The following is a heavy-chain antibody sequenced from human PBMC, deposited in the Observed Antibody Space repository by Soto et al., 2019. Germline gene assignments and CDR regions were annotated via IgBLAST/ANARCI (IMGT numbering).Heavy chain of an antibody. D-gene: IGHD2-2*01. J-gene: IGHJ3*02. CDR2: ISWNSGSI. CDR3: AKDPYCSSTSCYGASDAFDI. CDR1: GFTFDDYA. V-gene: IGHV3-9*01. Sequence: GGSLGLSCAASGFTFDDYAMHWVRQAPGKGLEWVSGISWNSGSIGYADSVKGRFTISRDNAKNSLYLQMNSLRAEDTALYYCAKDPYCSSTSCYGASDAFDIWGQGTMVTVSS.